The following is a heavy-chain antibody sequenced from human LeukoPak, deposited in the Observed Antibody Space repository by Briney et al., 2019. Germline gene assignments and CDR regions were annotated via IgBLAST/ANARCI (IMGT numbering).Heavy chain of an antibody. D-gene: IGHD3-10*01. CDR1: GFTFSSYD. J-gene: IGHJ5*02. V-gene: IGHV3-13*01. Sequence: GGSLRLSCAASGFTFSSYDMHWVRQATGKGLEWVSTINTAGDTYYPGSVKGRFTISRENAKNSLYLQMNSLRAGDTAVYYCAKVTDYYGSGSYSTPHNWFDPWGHGTLVTVSS. CDR2: INTAGDT. CDR3: AKVTDYYGSGSYSTPHNWFDP.